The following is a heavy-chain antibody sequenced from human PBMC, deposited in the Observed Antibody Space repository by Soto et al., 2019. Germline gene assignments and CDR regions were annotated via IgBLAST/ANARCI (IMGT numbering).Heavy chain of an antibody. D-gene: IGHD1-1*01. CDR2: ISGSGGST. V-gene: IGHV3-23*01. CDR1: GFTFSSYA. CDR3: AKATPDRPRPYYYYYYMDV. J-gene: IGHJ6*03. Sequence: GGSLRLSCAASGFTFSSYAMSWVRQAPGKGLEWVSAISGSGGSTYYADSVKGRFTISRDNSKNPLYLQMNSLRAEDTAGYYCAKATPDRPRPYYYYYYMDVWGKGTTVTVSS.